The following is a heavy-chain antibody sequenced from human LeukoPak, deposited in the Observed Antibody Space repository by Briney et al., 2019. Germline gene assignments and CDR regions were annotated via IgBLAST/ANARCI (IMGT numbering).Heavy chain of an antibody. CDR3: AKQLGYCSDGSCYFPY. Sequence: GGSLRLSCAASGFNFDNAWMYWVRQAPGKGLEWVSAIGSNGGSTYYADSVQGRFTISRDNSKSTLCLQMNSLRAEDTAVYYCAKQLGYCSDGSCYFPYWGQGTLVTVSS. CDR2: IGSNGGST. D-gene: IGHD2-15*01. V-gene: IGHV3-23*01. CDR1: GFNFDNAW. J-gene: IGHJ4*02.